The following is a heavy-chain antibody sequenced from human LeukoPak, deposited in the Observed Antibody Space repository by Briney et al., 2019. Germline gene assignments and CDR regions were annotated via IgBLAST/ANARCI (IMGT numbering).Heavy chain of an antibody. V-gene: IGHV4-39*01. CDR2: LYYGGST. J-gene: IGHJ2*01. CDR3: ARLAYWYFDL. Sequence: SETLSLTCSVSGGSISSTTYYWGWIRQPPGKGLEWIGSLYYGGSTYYNPSLKSRVTISVDTSKNQFSLKLSSVTAADTAVYYCARLAYWYFDLWGRGTLVTVSS. D-gene: IGHD3-3*02. CDR1: GGSISSTTYY.